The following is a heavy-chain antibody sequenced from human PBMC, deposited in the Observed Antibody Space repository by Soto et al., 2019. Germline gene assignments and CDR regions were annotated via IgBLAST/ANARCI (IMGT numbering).Heavy chain of an antibody. Sequence: ASVKVSCKASGGTFSSYAISWVRQAPGQGLEWMGGIIPIFGTANYAQKFQGRVTITADESTSTAYMELSSLRSEGTAVYYCAREMATITTGLDYWGQGTLVTVSS. V-gene: IGHV1-69*13. CDR2: IIPIFGTA. D-gene: IGHD5-12*01. CDR1: GGTFSSYA. CDR3: AREMATITTGLDY. J-gene: IGHJ4*02.